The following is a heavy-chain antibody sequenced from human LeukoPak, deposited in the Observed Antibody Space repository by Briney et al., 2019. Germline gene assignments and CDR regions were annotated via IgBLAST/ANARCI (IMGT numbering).Heavy chain of an antibody. CDR3: ATRLGGYYGY. Sequence: ASVKVSCKVSGYTLTEVSIHWVRQAPGKGLEWMAGFDPDDGETIYAQKFQGRVAMTEGTSTDTAYMELSSLRSEDTAMYYCATRLGGYYGYWGQGTLVTVSS. D-gene: IGHD3-22*01. CDR2: FDPDDGET. V-gene: IGHV1-24*01. J-gene: IGHJ4*02. CDR1: GYTLTEVS.